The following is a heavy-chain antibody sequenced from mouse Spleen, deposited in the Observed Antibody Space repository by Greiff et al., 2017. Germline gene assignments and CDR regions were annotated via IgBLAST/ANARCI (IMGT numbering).Heavy chain of an antibody. CDR2: ISNGGGST. Sequence: EVQVVESGGGLVQPGGSLKLSCAASGFTFSDYYMYWVRQTPEKRLEWVAYISNGGGSTYYPDTVKGRFTISRDNAKNTLYLQMSRLKSEDTAMYYCARPPYDYDEAYWGQGTLVTVSA. D-gene: IGHD2-4*01. J-gene: IGHJ3*01. CDR3: ARPPYDYDEAY. V-gene: IGHV5-12*01. CDR1: GFTFSDYY.